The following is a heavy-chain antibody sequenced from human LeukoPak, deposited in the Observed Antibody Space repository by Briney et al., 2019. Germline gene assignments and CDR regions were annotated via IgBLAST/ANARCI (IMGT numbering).Heavy chain of an antibody. CDR1: GFTFSSYG. V-gene: IGHV3-30*18. CDR2: ISYDGSKK. CDR3: AKGGYSYGYGRLKGFDY. J-gene: IGHJ4*02. Sequence: GRSLTLSCAASGFTFSSYGMHWVRQAPGKGLEWVAFISYDGSKKYYADSMKGRSPISRENSKNTIYLQMNSLRAEDTAVYYCAKGGYSYGYGRLKGFDYWGQGTLVTVSS. D-gene: IGHD5-18*01.